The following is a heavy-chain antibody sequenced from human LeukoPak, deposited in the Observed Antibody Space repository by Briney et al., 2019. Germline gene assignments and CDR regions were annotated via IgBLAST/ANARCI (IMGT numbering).Heavy chain of an antibody. J-gene: IGHJ4*02. Sequence: GGSLRLSCAASGFTFSSYGMSWVRQAPGKGLEWVSAISGSGGSTYYADSVKGRFTISRDNSKNTLYLQMNSLRAEDTAVYYCAKVITMVRGYPDYWGQGTLVTVSS. CDR2: ISGSGGST. V-gene: IGHV3-23*01. D-gene: IGHD3-10*01. CDR1: GFTFSSYG. CDR3: AKVITMVRGYPDY.